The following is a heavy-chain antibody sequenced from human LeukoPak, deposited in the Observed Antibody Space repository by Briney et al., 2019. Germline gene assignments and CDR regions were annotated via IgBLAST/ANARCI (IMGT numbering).Heavy chain of an antibody. V-gene: IGHV4-39*07. CDR3: ARDDYSAYYFDY. CDR2: IYYSGST. D-gene: IGHD4-11*01. Sequence: SETLSLTCAVYGGSFSSYYWGWIRQPPGKGLEWIGSIYYSGSTYYNPSLKSRVTISVDTSKNQFSLKLSSVTAADTAVYYCARDDYSAYYFDYWGQGTLVTVSS. J-gene: IGHJ4*02. CDR1: GGSFSSYY.